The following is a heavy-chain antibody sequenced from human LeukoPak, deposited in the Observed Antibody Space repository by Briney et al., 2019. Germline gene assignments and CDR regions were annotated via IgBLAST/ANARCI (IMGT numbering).Heavy chain of an antibody. CDR3: VREAAFDI. V-gene: IGHV3-53*01. Sequence: GGSLRLSCAASGFTVSSNYMSWVRQAPGEGLEWVSVIYSGGNTYYPNSVKGRFTISRDSSKNTLYLQMNSLRTEDTAVYYCVREAAFDIWGQGTKVTVSS. CDR2: IYSGGNT. J-gene: IGHJ3*02. CDR1: GFTVSSNY.